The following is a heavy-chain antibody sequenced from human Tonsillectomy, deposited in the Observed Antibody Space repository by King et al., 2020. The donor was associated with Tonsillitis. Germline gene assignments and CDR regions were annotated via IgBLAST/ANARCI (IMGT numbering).Heavy chain of an antibody. V-gene: IGHV3-53*04. CDR2: MFSGGDT. D-gene: IGHD3-10*02. CDR3: AGITMYVQDAFDI. CDR1: GFIVSSNY. Sequence: QLVQSGGDLVQPGGSLRLSCAASGFIVSSNYMSWVRQAPGKGLEWVSIMFSGGDTFYADSVKGRFTISRHDSKNALYLQMNSLRPEDTAVYYCAGITMYVQDAFDIWGQGTMVTVSS. J-gene: IGHJ3*02.